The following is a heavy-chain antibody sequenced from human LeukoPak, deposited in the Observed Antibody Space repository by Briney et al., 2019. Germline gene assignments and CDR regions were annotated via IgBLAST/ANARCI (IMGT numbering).Heavy chain of an antibody. J-gene: IGHJ4*02. CDR3: ARGVFGSTWYMDYFDY. CDR1: GFTISSYS. Sequence: GALRLSCAASGFTISSYSMNWVRQAPGKGLEWVSSIRTSSSYIYYADSVKGRFTISRDNAKNSLYLQMNSLRPEDTAVYYCARGVFGSTWYMDYFDYWGQGTLVTVSS. D-gene: IGHD6-13*01. V-gene: IGHV3-21*01. CDR2: IRTSSSYI.